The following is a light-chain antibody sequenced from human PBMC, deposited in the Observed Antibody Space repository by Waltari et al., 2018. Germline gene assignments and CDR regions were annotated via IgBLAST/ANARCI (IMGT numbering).Light chain of an antibody. CDR2: LNSDGSH. CDR3: QTWGSGIVT. Sequence: QPVLTQSPSASASLGASVKPTCTLSTRHSDFAIAWHQQQPERGPRYLMKLNSDGSHTKGDEIPDRFSGSSSGAERYLTISSLQSEDEAAYYCQTWGSGIVTFGGGTQLTVL. J-gene: IGLJ2*01. CDR1: TRHSDFA. V-gene: IGLV4-69*01.